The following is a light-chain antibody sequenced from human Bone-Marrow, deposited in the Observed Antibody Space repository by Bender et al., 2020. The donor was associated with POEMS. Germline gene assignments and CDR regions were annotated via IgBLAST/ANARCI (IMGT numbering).Light chain of an antibody. CDR1: SSDFGSYNL. V-gene: IGLV2-23*01. J-gene: IGLJ3*02. CDR2: EGR. Sequence: QSALTQPASVSGSPGQSITISCTVTSSDFGSYNLVSWYQQHPGKAPKLMIYEGRKRPSGVSNRFSGSESGNTASLTISGLQAEDEADYYCCSYAKVFGGGTKLTVL. CDR3: CSYAKV.